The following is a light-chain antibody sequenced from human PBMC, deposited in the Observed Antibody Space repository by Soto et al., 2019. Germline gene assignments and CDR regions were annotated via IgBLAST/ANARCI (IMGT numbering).Light chain of an antibody. J-gene: IGLJ2*01. V-gene: IGLV2-14*01. CDR2: QVT. Sequence: QSALTQPASVSGSPGQSITISCTGTSSDVGGYHYVSWYQHHPGKAPKLMIYQVTNRPSGVSNRFSGGKSGNTASLTISGLQAEYEAYYYCRSYTSSSTDVVFVGGTKLPV. CDR3: RSYTSSSTDVV. CDR1: SSDVGGYHY.